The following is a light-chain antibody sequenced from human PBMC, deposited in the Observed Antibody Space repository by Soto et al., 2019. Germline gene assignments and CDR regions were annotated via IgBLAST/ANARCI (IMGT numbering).Light chain of an antibody. V-gene: IGKV1-13*02. J-gene: IGKJ5*01. Sequence: AIQLTQSPSSLSAYVGDRVSIICRASQGLRSALAWYQQKPGKPPKILIYDASSLQSGVPSRFSGSESGTDCTLTISSLQPEDFATYYCQQLNSYPFTFGQGTRLEIK. CDR3: QQLNSYPFT. CDR2: DAS. CDR1: QGLRSA.